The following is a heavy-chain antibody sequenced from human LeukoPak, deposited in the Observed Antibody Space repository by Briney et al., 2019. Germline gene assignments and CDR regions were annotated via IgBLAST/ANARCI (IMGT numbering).Heavy chain of an antibody. J-gene: IGHJ5*01. CDR3: ARDRHAPGRYCSSTSCFPFDS. Sequence: PSETLSLTCTVSGGSISSSSYYWGWIRQPPGKGLEWIGSIYYSGSTYYNPSLKSRVTISVDTSKNQFSLKLSSVTAADTAVYYCARDRHAPGRYCSSTSCFPFDSWGQGTLVTVSS. D-gene: IGHD2-2*01. CDR1: GGSISSSSYY. V-gene: IGHV4-39*07. CDR2: IYYSGST.